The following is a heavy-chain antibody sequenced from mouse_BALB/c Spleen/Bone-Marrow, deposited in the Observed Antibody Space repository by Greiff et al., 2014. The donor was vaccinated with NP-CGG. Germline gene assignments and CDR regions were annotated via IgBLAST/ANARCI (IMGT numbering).Heavy chain of an antibody. D-gene: IGHD1-2*01. CDR1: GYAFSAYW. Sequence: VQVVESGAELVRPGSSVKISCKASGYAFSAYWMNWVKQRPGQGLEWIGQIYPGDGDTNYNGKFKGKATLTADKSSSTAYMQLSSLTSEDSAVYFCTRSTATFDYWGQGTTLTASS. J-gene: IGHJ2*01. CDR3: TRSTATFDY. CDR2: IYPGDGDT. V-gene: IGHV1-80*01.